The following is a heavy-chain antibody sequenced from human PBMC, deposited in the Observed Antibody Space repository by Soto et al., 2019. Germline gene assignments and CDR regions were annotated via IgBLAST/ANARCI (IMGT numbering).Heavy chain of an antibody. J-gene: IGHJ4*02. CDR1: GGSI. V-gene: IGHV4-59*01. CDR3: ASTLGGRLLFDY. D-gene: IGHD2-15*01. CDR2: IHDNGDT. Sequence: SETLSLTCTVSGGSIWSWIRQPPGKGLEWIGYIHDNGDTNYNPSLESRVTISVDTSRNQFSLRLRSVSTADTAVYYCASTLGGRLLFDYWGQGILVT.